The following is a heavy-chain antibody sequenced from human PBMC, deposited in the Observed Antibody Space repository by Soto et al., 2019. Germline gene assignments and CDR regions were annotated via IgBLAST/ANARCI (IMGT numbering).Heavy chain of an antibody. Sequence: SQTLSLTCAISGDSVSSNIAAWNWIRQSPSRGLEWLGRTYYKSQWYYDYAVSVKSRITINPDTSKNQFSLQLNSVSPEDTAVYYFARYRRAVRGGQIAVGNFDSWGQGTLVTVSS. V-gene: IGHV6-1*01. CDR2: TYYKSQWYY. D-gene: IGHD6-19*01. CDR1: GDSVSSNIAA. CDR3: ARYRRAVRGGQIAVGNFDS. J-gene: IGHJ4*02.